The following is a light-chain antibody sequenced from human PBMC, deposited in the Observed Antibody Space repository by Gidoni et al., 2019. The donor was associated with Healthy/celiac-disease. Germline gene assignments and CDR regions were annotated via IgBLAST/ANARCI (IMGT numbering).Light chain of an antibody. CDR1: QSLLHSNGYNY. CDR2: LGS. V-gene: IGKV2-28*01. J-gene: IGKJ3*01. Sequence: DIVMTQPPLSLPVTPGEPASISCRSSQSLLHSNGYNYLDWYLQKPGQSPQLLIYLGSNRASGVPDRFSGSGSGTDFTLKISRVEAEDVGVYYCMQALQTPFTFGPGTKVEIK. CDR3: MQALQTPFT.